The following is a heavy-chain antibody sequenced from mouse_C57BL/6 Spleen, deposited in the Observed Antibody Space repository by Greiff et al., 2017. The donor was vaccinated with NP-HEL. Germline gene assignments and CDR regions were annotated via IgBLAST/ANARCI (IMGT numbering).Heavy chain of an antibody. CDR1: GYAFSSSW. V-gene: IGHV1-82*01. J-gene: IGHJ2*01. Sequence: QVQLQQSGPELVKPGASVKISCKASGYAFSSSWMNWVKQRPGQGLEWIGRIYPGDGDTNYNGKFKGKATLTADKSSSTAYMQLSSLASEDSAVYFCARDYGSSLPGYWGQGTTLTVSS. CDR2: IYPGDGDT. D-gene: IGHD1-1*01. CDR3: ARDYGSSLPGY.